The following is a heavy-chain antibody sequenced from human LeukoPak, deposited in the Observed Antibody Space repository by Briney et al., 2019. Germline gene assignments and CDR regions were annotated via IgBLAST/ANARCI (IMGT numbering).Heavy chain of an antibody. CDR2: ISAYNGNT. D-gene: IGHD2-21*02. V-gene: IGHV1-18*01. CDR1: GYTFTSYG. Sequence: ASVKVSCKASGYTFTSYGISWVRQAPGQGLEWMGWISAYNGNTNYAQKLQGRVTMTTDTSTSTAYMELRSLRSDDTAVYYCARDWGVVVVTAIPTYWGQGTLVTVSS. CDR3: ARDWGVVVVTAIPTY. J-gene: IGHJ4*02.